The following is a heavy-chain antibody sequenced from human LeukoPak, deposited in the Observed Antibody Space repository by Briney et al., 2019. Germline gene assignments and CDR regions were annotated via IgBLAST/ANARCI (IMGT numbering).Heavy chain of an antibody. CDR3: ARLIGYGEVYFDY. V-gene: IGHV5-51*01. CDR1: GYSFTSYW. CDR2: IYPGDSDT. J-gene: IGHJ4*02. Sequence: GESLQISCKGSGYSFTSYWIGWVRQMPGKGLEWMGIIYPGDSDTRYSPSFQGQVTISADKSISTAYLQWNSLKASDTAMYYCARLIGYGEVYFDYWGQGTLVTVSS. D-gene: IGHD5-18*01.